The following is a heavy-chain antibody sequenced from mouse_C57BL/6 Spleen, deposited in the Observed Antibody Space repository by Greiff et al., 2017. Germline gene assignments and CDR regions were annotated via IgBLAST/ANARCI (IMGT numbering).Heavy chain of an antibody. Sequence: VQLQQSGPELVKPGASVKISCKASGYSFTVYNMNWVKQSNGKSLEWIGVINPNYGTTSYNQKFKGKATLTVDQSSSTAYMQLNSLTSEDSAVYYCARSGYYGSSDYFDYWGQGTTLTVSS. J-gene: IGHJ2*01. CDR1: GYSFTVYN. CDR2: INPNYGTT. D-gene: IGHD1-1*01. V-gene: IGHV1-39*01. CDR3: ARSGYYGSSDYFDY.